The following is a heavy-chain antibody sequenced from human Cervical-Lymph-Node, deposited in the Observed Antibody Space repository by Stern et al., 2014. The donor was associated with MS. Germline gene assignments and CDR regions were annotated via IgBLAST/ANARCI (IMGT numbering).Heavy chain of an antibody. V-gene: IGHV1-69*09. CDR3: ARNRGSYRHAEFDF. D-gene: IGHD1-26*01. CDR1: GGTFSSYT. CDR2: ITTILGIP. Sequence: QVQLVQSGAELREPCSSVTVSCRASGGTFSSYTITWVRQAPGQGLEWVGRITTILGIPNYAQNFQGRVTITADKSSGTAYLDLNSLRSEDTAVYFCARNRGSYRHAEFDFWGQGTLVSVSS. J-gene: IGHJ4*02.